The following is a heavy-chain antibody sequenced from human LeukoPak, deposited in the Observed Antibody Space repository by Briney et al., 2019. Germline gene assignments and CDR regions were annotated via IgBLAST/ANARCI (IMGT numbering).Heavy chain of an antibody. Sequence: SETLSLTCTVSGGSISSSSYYWSWIRQPPGKGLEWIGSIYHSGSTYYNPSLKSRVTISVDTSKNQFSLKLSSVTAAGTAVYYCARRGRTSLGAFDIWGQGTMVTVSS. V-gene: IGHV4-39*07. CDR2: IYHSGST. J-gene: IGHJ3*02. D-gene: IGHD1-26*01. CDR1: GGSISSSSYY. CDR3: ARRGRTSLGAFDI.